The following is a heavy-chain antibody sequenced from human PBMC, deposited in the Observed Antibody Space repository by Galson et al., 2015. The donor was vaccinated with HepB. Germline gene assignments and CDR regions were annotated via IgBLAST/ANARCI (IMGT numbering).Heavy chain of an antibody. Sequence: QSGAEVKKPGESLRISCKGSGYSFTSYWISWVRQMPGKGLEWMGRIDPSDSYTNYSPSFQGHVTISADKSISTAYLQWSSLKASDTAMYYCAIGYCSGGSCASFDYWGQGTLVTVSS. CDR1: GYSFTSYW. D-gene: IGHD2-15*01. CDR3: AIGYCSGGSCASFDY. CDR2: IDPSDSYT. J-gene: IGHJ4*02. V-gene: IGHV5-10-1*01.